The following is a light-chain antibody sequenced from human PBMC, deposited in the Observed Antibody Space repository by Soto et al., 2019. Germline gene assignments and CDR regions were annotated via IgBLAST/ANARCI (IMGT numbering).Light chain of an antibody. CDR1: QSISSSY. CDR3: QQRSNWLT. Sequence: EIVLTQSPGTLSLSPGERATLSCRASQSISSSYLAWYQQKPGQAPRLLMYGASSRATGIPDRFSGSGSGTDFTLTISRLEPEDVAVYYCQQRSNWLTFGGGTKVEIK. CDR2: GAS. V-gene: IGKV3D-20*02. J-gene: IGKJ4*01.